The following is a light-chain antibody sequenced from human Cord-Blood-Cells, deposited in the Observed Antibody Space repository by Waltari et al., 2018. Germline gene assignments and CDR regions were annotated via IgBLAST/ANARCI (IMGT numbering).Light chain of an antibody. CDR3: QSADSSGTYWV. V-gene: IGLV3-25*03. J-gene: IGLJ3*02. Sequence: SYELTPPPPVSVSPGHTARIPCPGDALPKQYASWYQQKPGQPPVLVIYKDSERPSGITERFSGSSSGTTVTLTISGVQAEDEADYYCQSADSSGTYWVFGGGTKLTVL. CDR1: ALPKQY. CDR2: KDS.